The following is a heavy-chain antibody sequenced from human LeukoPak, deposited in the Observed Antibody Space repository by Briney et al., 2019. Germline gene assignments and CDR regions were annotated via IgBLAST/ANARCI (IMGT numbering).Heavy chain of an antibody. CDR2: ISGSGGT. CDR1: GFTFSNAW. V-gene: IGHV3-23*01. J-gene: IGHJ4*02. CDR3: AKEGLMGNYHYFDY. Sequence: GGSLRLSCAASGFTFSNAWMSWVRQAPGKGLEWVSSISGSGGTYFADSVKGRFTISKNISKNTLYLQMNSLRAEDTAVYYCAKEGLMGNYHYFDYWGQGTLVTVSS. D-gene: IGHD1-7*01.